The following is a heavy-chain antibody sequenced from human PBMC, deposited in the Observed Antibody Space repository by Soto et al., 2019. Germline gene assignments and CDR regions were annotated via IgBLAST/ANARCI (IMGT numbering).Heavy chain of an antibody. Sequence: SVKVSCRASGGTFSSYAISWVRQAPGQGLEWMGGIIPIFGTANYAQKFQGRVTITADESPSTADMELSSRRSGDTAVYYCGRRDVVVVAAAWYYYYGMDVGGQGTTVTFSS. V-gene: IGHV1-69*13. CDR1: GGTFSSYA. D-gene: IGHD2-15*01. J-gene: IGHJ6*02. CDR2: IIPIFGTA. CDR3: GRRDVVVVAAAWYYYYGMDV.